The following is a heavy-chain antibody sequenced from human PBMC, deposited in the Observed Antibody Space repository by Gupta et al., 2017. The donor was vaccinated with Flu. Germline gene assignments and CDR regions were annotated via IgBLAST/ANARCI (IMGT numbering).Heavy chain of an antibody. CDR2: IRASGGSK. J-gene: IGHJ5*02. D-gene: IGHD2-21*01. Sequence: EVQLLGSGGGLVQPGGSLRLSFAPSALIFRTYAMSWVRQAPGKGREWGSAIRASGGSKHYADSGNGRFTISRDNSKNTLYLQMKSLRAEETAVYYCAKEVEIEVVQGDWCDPWGQGTLVTVSS. V-gene: IGHV3-23*01. CDR1: ALIFRTYA. CDR3: AKEVEIEVVQGDWCDP.